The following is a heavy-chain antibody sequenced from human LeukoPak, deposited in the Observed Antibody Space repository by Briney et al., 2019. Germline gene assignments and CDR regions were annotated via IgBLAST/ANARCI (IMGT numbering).Heavy chain of an antibody. CDR3: ARLGRGVSAAGRFDY. CDR2: ISASGST. J-gene: IGHJ4*02. CDR1: SGSINNYY. Sequence: SETLSLTCIVSSGSINNYYWNWIRQPAGRGLEWIGRISASGSTIYNPSLRGRVTMSVDTSKNQFSLKLSSVTAADTAVYYCARLGRGVSAAGRFDYWGRGTLVTVSS. V-gene: IGHV4-4*07. D-gene: IGHD6-13*01.